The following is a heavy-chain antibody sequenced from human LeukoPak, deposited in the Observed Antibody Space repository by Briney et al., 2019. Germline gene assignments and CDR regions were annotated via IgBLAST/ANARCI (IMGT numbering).Heavy chain of an antibody. D-gene: IGHD6-13*01. CDR3: ARDPGQQLEMDY. CDR2: INPNRGGT. J-gene: IGHJ4*02. Sequence: GASVKVSCKASGYIFPRYYMHWVRQAPAQGLEGMGWINPNRGGTNYAQKFQGRVTKTRDTSISTAYMELSRLRSDDTAVYYCARDPGQQLEMDYWGQGTLVTVSS. V-gene: IGHV1-2*02. CDR1: GYIFPRYY.